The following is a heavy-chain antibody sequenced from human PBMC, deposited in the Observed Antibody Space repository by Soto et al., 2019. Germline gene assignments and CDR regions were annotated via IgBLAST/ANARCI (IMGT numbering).Heavy chain of an antibody. Sequence: ASVKVSCKASGHTFTSYGISWVRQAPGQGLEWMGWISAYNGNTNYAQKLQGRVTMTTDTSTSTAYMELRSLRSDDTAVYYCARVRRYCSSTSCPHDYWGQGTLVTVSS. V-gene: IGHV1-18*01. CDR1: GHTFTSYG. CDR3: ARVRRYCSSTSCPHDY. CDR2: ISAYNGNT. J-gene: IGHJ4*02. D-gene: IGHD2-2*01.